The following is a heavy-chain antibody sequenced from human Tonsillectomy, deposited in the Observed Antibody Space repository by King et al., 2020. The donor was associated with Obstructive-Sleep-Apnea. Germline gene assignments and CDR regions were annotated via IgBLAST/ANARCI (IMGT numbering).Heavy chain of an antibody. D-gene: IGHD6-19*01. CDR2: ISGSGGGT. CDR3: AKDWAVAGTRYFDY. Sequence: VQLVESGGGLVQPGGSLRLSCAASGFTFSSYAMSWVRQAPGKGLEWVSGISGSGGGTYYADSVKGRFTISRDKSKNTLYLQMNSLRAEDTAVYYCAKDWAVAGTRYFDYWGQGTLVTVSS. J-gene: IGHJ4*02. CDR1: GFTFSSYA. V-gene: IGHV3-23*04.